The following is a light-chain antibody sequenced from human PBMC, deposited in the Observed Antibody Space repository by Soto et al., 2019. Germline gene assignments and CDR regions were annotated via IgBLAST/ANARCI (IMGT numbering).Light chain of an antibody. CDR1: SSDVGGYNY. J-gene: IGLJ2*01. Sequence: QPASVSGSPGQSITISCTGTSSDVGGYNYVSWYQQHPGKAPKLMIYDVSNRPSGVSNRFSGSKSGNTASLTISGLQAEDEADYYCSSYTSSSVVFGGGTKLTVL. CDR3: SSYTSSSVV. CDR2: DVS. V-gene: IGLV2-14*01.